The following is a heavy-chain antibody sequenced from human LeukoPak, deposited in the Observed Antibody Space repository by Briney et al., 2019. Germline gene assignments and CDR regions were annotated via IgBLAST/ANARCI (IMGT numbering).Heavy chain of an antibody. CDR3: ARGYSYGYRYYFDY. Sequence: SVKVSCKASGGTFSSYAISWVRQAPGQGLEWMGGIIPIFGTANYAQKFRGRVTITADESTSTAYMELSSLRSEDTAVYYCARGYSYGYRYYFDYWGQGTLVTVSS. J-gene: IGHJ4*02. V-gene: IGHV1-69*13. CDR1: GGTFSSYA. CDR2: IIPIFGTA. D-gene: IGHD5-18*01.